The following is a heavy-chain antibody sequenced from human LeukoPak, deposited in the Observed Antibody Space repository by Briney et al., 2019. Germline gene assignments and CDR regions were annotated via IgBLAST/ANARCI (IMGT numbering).Heavy chain of an antibody. CDR1: GGSISSYY. V-gene: IGHV4-39*07. J-gene: IGHJ4*02. D-gene: IGHD6-19*01. Sequence: SETLSLTCTVSGGSISSYYWGWIRQPPGMGLEWIGSVYRSGSASYNPSLKSRVTISVDTSKNQFSLKLRSVTAADTAVYYCARHPGQWLVHWLDYWGQGTLVTVSS. CDR3: ARHPGQWLVHWLDY. CDR2: VYRSGSA.